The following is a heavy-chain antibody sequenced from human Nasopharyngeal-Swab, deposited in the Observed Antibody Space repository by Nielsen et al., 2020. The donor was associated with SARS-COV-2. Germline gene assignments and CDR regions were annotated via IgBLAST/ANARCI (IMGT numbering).Heavy chain of an antibody. CDR2: INPDSGAT. V-gene: IGHV1-2*06. CDR1: GYTFSANY. Sequence: ASVKVSCKASGYTFSANYMHWVRQAPGQGLEWMGRINPDSGATNYAYKFEGRVTMTRDTSISTAYMELSRLTSDDTAVYYCAREDGLYSSGWYWGFDLWGQGTLVSVSS. D-gene: IGHD6-19*01. J-gene: IGHJ5*02. CDR3: AREDGLYSSGWYWGFDL.